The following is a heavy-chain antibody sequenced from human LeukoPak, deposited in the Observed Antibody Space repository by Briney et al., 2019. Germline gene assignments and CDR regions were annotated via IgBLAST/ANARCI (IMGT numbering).Heavy chain of an antibody. CDR1: GFTFSRYA. D-gene: IGHD3-10*01. CDR2: ISGSGIST. J-gene: IGHJ6*03. V-gene: IGHV3-23*01. CDR3: AKDARGDYYGSGSPYPNYMDV. Sequence: PGGSLRLSCADSGFTFSRYAMAWVRQAPGKGLEWVSAISGSGISTYYADSVKGRFSISRDNSENTLYLQMNSLRDEDTAIYYCAKDARGDYYGSGSPYPNYMDVWGKGTRSPSP.